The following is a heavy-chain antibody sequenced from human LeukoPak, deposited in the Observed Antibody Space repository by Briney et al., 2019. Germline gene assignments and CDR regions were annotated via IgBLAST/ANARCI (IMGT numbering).Heavy chain of an antibody. CDR2: ISSSSSYI. D-gene: IGHD3-22*01. V-gene: IGHV3-21*01. J-gene: IGHJ3*02. CDR1: GFTFSSYE. CDR3: ASVKYYYDSSGYYTDDAFDI. Sequence: GSLRLSCAASGFTFSSYEMNWVRQALGKGLEWVSSISSSSSYIYYADSVKGRFTISRDNAKNSLYLQMNSLRAEDTAVYYCASVKYYYDSSGYYTDDAFDIWGQGTMVTVSS.